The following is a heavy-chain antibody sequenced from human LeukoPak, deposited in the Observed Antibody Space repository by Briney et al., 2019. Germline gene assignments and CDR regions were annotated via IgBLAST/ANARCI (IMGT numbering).Heavy chain of an antibody. CDR1: GFTFSSYA. D-gene: IGHD2-2*01. V-gene: IGHV3-30-3*01. CDR2: ISYDGSNK. CDR3: ARDGCSSTSCYGYYMDV. J-gene: IGHJ6*03. Sequence: GGSLRLSCAASGFTFSSYAMHWVRQAPGKGLEWVAVISYDGSNKYYADSVKGRFTISRDNSKNTLYLQMNSLRAEDTAVYYCARDGCSSTSCYGYYMDVWGKGTTVTVSS.